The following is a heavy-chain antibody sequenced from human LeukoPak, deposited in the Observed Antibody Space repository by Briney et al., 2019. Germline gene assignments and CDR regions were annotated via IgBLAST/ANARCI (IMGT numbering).Heavy chain of an antibody. CDR2: IKEDGSQK. D-gene: IGHD2-21*02. CDR1: GFTFSDHY. V-gene: IGHV3-7*01. Sequence: GGSLRLSCAASGFTFSDHYMDWVRQAPGKGLEWVANIKEDGSQKNYVDSVRGRFAISRDNAKNSLYLQMNSLRAEDTAVYYCARDGFSSAINSWGQGTLVTVSS. CDR3: ARDGFSSAINS. J-gene: IGHJ4*02.